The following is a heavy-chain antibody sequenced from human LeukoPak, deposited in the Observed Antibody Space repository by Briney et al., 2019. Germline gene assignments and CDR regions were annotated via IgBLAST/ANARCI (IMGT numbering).Heavy chain of an antibody. J-gene: IGHJ4*02. CDR2: ISSSSYI. CDR3: ASIYCSGGSCYD. CDR1: GFTFSSYS. V-gene: IGHV3-21*01. Sequence: GGFLRLSCAASGFTFSSYSMNWVRQASGKGLEWVSSISSSSYIYYADSVKGRFTISRDNAKNSLYLQMNSLRAEDTAVYYCASIYCSGGSCYDWGQGTLVTVSS. D-gene: IGHD2-15*01.